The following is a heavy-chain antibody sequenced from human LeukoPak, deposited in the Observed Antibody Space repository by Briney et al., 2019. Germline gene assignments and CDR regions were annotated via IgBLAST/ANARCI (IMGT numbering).Heavy chain of an antibody. Sequence: PSETLSLTCAVYGGSFSGYYWSWIRQPPGKGLEWIGEINHSGSTNYNPSLKSRVTISLDTSKNQFSLKLSSVTAADTAVYYCARHSWWEPFQHWGQGTLVTVSS. V-gene: IGHV4-34*01. J-gene: IGHJ1*01. CDR3: ARHSWWEPFQH. CDR2: INHSGST. D-gene: IGHD1-26*01. CDR1: GGSFSGYY.